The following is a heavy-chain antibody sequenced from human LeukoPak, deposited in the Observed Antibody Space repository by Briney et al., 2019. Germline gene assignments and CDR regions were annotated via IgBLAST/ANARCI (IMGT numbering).Heavy chain of an antibody. CDR2: IYHSGST. D-gene: IGHD2-15*01. CDR1: GYSIGSGYY. V-gene: IGHV4-38-2*01. J-gene: IGHJ6*03. Sequence: SETLSLTCAVSGYSIGSGYYWAWIRQPPGKGLEWIGSIYHSGSTYYNPSLKSRVAMSVDTSKNQCSLKLNSVTAADTAVYYCARLGRSRVPTPYYYFYMDVWGKGTTVTVSS. CDR3: ARLGRSRVPTPYYYFYMDV.